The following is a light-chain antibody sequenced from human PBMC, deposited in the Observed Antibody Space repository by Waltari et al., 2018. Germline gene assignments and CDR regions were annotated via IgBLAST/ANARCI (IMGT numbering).Light chain of an antibody. CDR2: KAS. V-gene: IGKV1-5*03. CDR3: HQYYVYWT. Sequence: GDRVTITSRASGNINTWLAWYQQKSGQAPKLLIYKASTLESGVTSRFSGSGSGTDFTLPISSLQPDAFATYYCHQYYVYWTSGQGPTVEL. J-gene: IGKJ1*01. CDR1: GNINTW.